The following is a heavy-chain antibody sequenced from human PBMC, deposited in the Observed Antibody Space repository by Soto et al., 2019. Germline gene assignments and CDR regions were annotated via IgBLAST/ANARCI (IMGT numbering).Heavy chain of an antibody. J-gene: IGHJ4*02. V-gene: IGHV1-18*04. CDR2: ISAYNGNT. Sequence: GASVKVSCKASGYTFTSYGISWVRQAPGQGLEWMGWISAYNGNTNYAQKLQGRVTMTTDTSTSTAYMELRSLRSDDTAVYYCARDRGGMATMPGFDYWGQGTLVTVSS. D-gene: IGHD5-12*01. CDR1: GYTFTSYG. CDR3: ARDRGGMATMPGFDY.